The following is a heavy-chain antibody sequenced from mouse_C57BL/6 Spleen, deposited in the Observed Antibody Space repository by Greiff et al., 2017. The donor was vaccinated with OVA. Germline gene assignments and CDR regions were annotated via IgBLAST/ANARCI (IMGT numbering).Heavy chain of an antibody. CDR1: GYTFTSYW. CDR2: IDPSDSET. D-gene: IGHD2-4*01. V-gene: IGHV1-52*01. CDR3: ARHYYDYDYYAMDY. J-gene: IGHJ4*01. Sequence: QVHVKQPGAELVRPGSSVKLSCKASGYTFTSYWMHWVKQRPIQGLEWIGNIDPSDSETHYNQKFKDKATLTVDKSSSTAYMQLSSLTSEDSAVYYCARHYYDYDYYAMDYWGQGTSVTVSS.